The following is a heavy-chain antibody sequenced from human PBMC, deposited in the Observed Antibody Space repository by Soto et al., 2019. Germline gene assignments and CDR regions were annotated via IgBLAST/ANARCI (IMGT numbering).Heavy chain of an antibody. CDR2: ISSDGSST. J-gene: IGHJ6*02. CDR1: GLTFSSNW. CDR3: ARHGMDV. V-gene: IGHV3-74*01. Sequence: EMQLVESGGGLVQPGGSLRLSCAASGLTFSSNWMHWVRQAPGKGLVWVSHISSDGSSTNYAGSVKGRFTISRDNAKNTLYLQMTSLRAEDTALYYCARHGMDVWGQGTTVTVSS.